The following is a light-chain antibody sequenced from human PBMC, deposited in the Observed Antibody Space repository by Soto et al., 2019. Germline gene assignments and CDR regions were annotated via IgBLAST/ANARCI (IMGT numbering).Light chain of an antibody. CDR2: WAF. CDR1: QSVLYSSNNKNY. J-gene: IGKJ1*01. V-gene: IGKV4-1*01. CDR3: QQYYSFPT. Sequence: DIVMTQSPDSLVVSLGERATINCKSSQSVLYSSNNKNYLAWYQQKRGQPPKLLIPWAFIRESGVPDRFSGSGSGTDFTLTISSLQSEDVAVYYCQQYYSFPTFGQGTKVDIK.